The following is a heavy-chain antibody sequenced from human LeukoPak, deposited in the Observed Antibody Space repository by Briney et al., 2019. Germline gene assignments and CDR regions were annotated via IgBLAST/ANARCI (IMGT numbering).Heavy chain of an antibody. Sequence: SETLSLTCAVYGGSFSGYYWSWIRQPPGKGLEWIGEINRSGSTNYNPSLKSRVTISVDTSKNQFSLQLNSVTPEDTAVYYCARGGLISLANTPLGAFDIWGQGTMVSVSS. J-gene: IGHJ3*02. CDR2: INRSGST. CDR3: ARGGLISLANTPLGAFDI. V-gene: IGHV4-34*01. CDR1: GGSFSGYY. D-gene: IGHD3/OR15-3a*01.